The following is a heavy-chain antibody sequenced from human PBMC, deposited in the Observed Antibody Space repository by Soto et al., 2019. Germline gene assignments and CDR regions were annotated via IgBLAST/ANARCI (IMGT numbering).Heavy chain of an antibody. CDR1: GFTFSSYA. CDR3: ARDMSGGTYNYYYGMDV. CDR2: ISGSGSPT. D-gene: IGHD1-26*01. V-gene: IGHV3-23*01. Sequence: GGSLRLSCASSGFTFSSYAMTWVRQAPGRGLEWVSAISGSGSPTYYADSVKGRFTISRDNSKNTLYLQMNSLRADDTAVYYCARDMSGGTYNYYYGMDVWGQGTTVTVSS. J-gene: IGHJ6*02.